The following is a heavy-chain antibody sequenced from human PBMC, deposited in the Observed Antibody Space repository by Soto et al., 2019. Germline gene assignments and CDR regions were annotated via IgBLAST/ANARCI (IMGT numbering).Heavy chain of an antibody. V-gene: IGHV4-34*01. CDR3: ARCSPPPRIRFFGVVPPLRMDA. Sequence: SETLSLTCAVYGGSFSGYYWSWIRQPPGKGLEWIGEINHSGSTNYNPSLKSRVTISVDTSKNQFSLKLSSVTAADTAVYYCARCSPPPRIRFFGVVPPLRMDAWGKGTTVTVSS. D-gene: IGHD3-3*01. J-gene: IGHJ6*03. CDR1: GGSFSGYY. CDR2: INHSGST.